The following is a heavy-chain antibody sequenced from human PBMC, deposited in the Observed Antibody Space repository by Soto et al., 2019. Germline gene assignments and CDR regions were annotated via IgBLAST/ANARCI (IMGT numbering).Heavy chain of an antibody. V-gene: IGHV1-69*01. Sequence: QVQLVQSGAEVKKPGSSVKVSCKASGGTFSSYAISWVRQAPGQGLEWMGGIIHIFGTANYAQKFQGRVTITAEESTSTAYMELSSLRSEDTAVYYCARGVGDSSAPYYGMDVWGQGTTVTVSS. J-gene: IGHJ6*02. CDR1: GGTFSSYA. D-gene: IGHD3-10*01. CDR3: ARGVGDSSAPYYGMDV. CDR2: IIHIFGTA.